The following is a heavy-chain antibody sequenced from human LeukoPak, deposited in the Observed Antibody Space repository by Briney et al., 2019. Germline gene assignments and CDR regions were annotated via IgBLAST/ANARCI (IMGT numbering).Heavy chain of an antibody. CDR1: GFTFSGYA. Sequence: GGSLRLSCAASGFTFSGYAMAWVRQAPGMGLEWVSTITRSAGSTHYADSVKGRFTISRDDSKNTLYLQMNSLRAEDTAVYYCARGWDLDYWGQGTLVTVSS. J-gene: IGHJ4*02. V-gene: IGHV3-23*01. D-gene: IGHD1-26*01. CDR2: ITRSAGST. CDR3: ARGWDLDY.